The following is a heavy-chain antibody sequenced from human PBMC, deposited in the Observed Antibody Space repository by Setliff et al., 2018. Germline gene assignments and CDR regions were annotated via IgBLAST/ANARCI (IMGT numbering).Heavy chain of an antibody. J-gene: IGHJ6*03. Sequence: GESLKISCQGSGYSFTSYWIGWVRQMPGKGLEWMGIIYPGDSDTRYSPSFQGQVTISADKSISTAYLQWSSLKASDTAMYYCARVGDYMGFYYNYYMDVWGKGATVTVSS. D-gene: IGHD3-10*01. CDR2: IYPGDSDT. V-gene: IGHV5-51*01. CDR1: GYSFTSYW. CDR3: ARVGDYMGFYYNYYMDV.